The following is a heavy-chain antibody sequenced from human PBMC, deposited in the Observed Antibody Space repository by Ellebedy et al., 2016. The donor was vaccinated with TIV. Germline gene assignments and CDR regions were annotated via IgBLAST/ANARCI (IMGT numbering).Heavy chain of an antibody. CDR2: ISEYNGNT. V-gene: IGHV1-18*01. D-gene: IGHD4-23*01. J-gene: IGHJ3*02. CDR3: ATTWHGKSNDAFDM. CDR1: GYTFTSYG. Sequence: ASVKVSCKASGYTFTSYGISWVRQAPGQGLEWMGWISEYNGNTNYAQKVQGRVTMTTDTLSRTAYMELRSLRSDDTAVYYCATTWHGKSNDAFDMWGQGTMVTVSS.